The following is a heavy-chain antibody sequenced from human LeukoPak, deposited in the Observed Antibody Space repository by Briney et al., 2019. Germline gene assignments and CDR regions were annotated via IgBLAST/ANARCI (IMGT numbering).Heavy chain of an antibody. CDR1: GFTFSSYW. V-gene: IGHV3-7*03. J-gene: IGHJ4*02. Sequence: GGSLRLSCAASGFTFSSYWMSWVRQAPGKGLEWVANIKQDGSEKYYVDSVKGRFTISRDNAKNTLYLQMNSLRAEDTAVYYCAKARTVTKGIWDYWGQGTLVTVSS. CDR3: AKARTVTKGIWDY. CDR2: IKQDGSEK. D-gene: IGHD4-17*01.